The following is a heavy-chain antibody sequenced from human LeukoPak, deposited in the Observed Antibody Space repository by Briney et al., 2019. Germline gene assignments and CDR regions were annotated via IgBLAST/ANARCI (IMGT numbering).Heavy chain of an antibody. D-gene: IGHD5-18*01. CDR3: ARDGYSYATDYYYMDV. V-gene: IGHV3-33*08. J-gene: IGHJ6*03. CDR2: IWFDASNE. Sequence: GGSLRLSCAASGFTFSSHGMHWVRQAPGKGLEWVAMIWFDASNEYYADSVKGRFTISRDNFQNTLYLQMNSLRAEDTAVYYCARDGYSYATDYYYMDVWGKGTTVTVSS. CDR1: GFTFSSHG.